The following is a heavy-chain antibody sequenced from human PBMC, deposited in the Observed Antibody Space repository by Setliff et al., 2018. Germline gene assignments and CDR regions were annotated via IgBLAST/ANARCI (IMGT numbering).Heavy chain of an antibody. J-gene: IGHJ1*01. Sequence: SETLSLTCNVSGGSVSSTSHYWGWIRQPPGKGMEWIGSVCYSGYTYYNPSLQSRVTISVDMSKNQFSMKLTSVTAADTAVYYCARVDFTMIQGVLSLWGQGTLVTVSS. D-gene: IGHD3-10*01. CDR3: ARVDFTMIQGVLSL. CDR1: GGSVSSTSHY. V-gene: IGHV4-39*07. CDR2: VCYSGYT.